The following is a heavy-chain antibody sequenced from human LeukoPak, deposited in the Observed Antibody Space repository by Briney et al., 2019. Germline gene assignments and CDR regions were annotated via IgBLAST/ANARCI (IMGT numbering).Heavy chain of an antibody. CDR2: IYTSGST. CDR3: ARGKNDYGDYVFEY. Sequence: SETLSLTCTVSGGSISSGSYSWSWIRQPAGKGLEWIGRIYTSGSTNYNPSLKSRVTISVDTSKNRFSLKLSSVTAADTAVYYCARGKNDYGDYVFEYCGQGTLVTVSS. J-gene: IGHJ4*02. CDR1: GGSISSGSYS. D-gene: IGHD4-17*01. V-gene: IGHV4-61*02.